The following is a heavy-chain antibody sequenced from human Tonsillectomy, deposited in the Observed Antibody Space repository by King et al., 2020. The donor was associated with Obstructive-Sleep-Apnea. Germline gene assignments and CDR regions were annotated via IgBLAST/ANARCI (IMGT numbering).Heavy chain of an antibody. CDR2: IYYSGST. V-gene: IGHV4-59*08. J-gene: IGHJ4*02. D-gene: IGHD3-22*01. CDR3: ARHGYYFDSSGWD. Sequence: VQLQESGPGLVKPSETLSLTCTVSGGSLSSYYWSWIRQPPGKGLEWIGYIYYSGSTNYNPSLKSRVTISVDTSKNQFSLKLTSVTAADTAVYYCARHGYYFDSSGWDWGQGTLVTVSS. CDR1: GGSLSSYY.